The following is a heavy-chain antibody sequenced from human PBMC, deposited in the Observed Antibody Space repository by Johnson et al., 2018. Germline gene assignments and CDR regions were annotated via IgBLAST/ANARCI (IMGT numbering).Heavy chain of an antibody. J-gene: IGHJ6*03. CDR3: AKGGSSTFYYSYMDG. Sequence: VQLQESGGGLVPPGGSLRLSCAASGFTFSSYWMHWVRQAPGKGLVWVSGISWNSGSIGYADSVKGRFIISRDNAKNALYLQMNSLRAEDTAVYYCAKGGSSTFYYSYMDGWGKGTTVTVSS. V-gene: IGHV3-74*01. CDR2: ISWNSGSI. D-gene: IGHD6-6*01. CDR1: GFTFSSYW.